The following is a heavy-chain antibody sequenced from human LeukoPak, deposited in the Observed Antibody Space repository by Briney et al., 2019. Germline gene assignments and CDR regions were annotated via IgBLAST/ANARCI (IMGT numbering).Heavy chain of an antibody. Sequence: GGSLRLSCAASGFTFSSHGMSWVRQAPGKGLEWVSTISGSGDYTYYADSVKGRFTISRDNSKNTLYLQMNSLRVEDTAVYYCAKVTYGSGTYGAFDSWGQGTLVTVSS. CDR1: GFTFSSHG. CDR2: ISGSGDYT. J-gene: IGHJ4*02. V-gene: IGHV3-23*01. CDR3: AKVTYGSGTYGAFDS. D-gene: IGHD3-10*01.